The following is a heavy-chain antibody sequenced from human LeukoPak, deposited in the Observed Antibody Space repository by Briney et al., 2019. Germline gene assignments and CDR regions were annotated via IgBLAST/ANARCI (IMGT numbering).Heavy chain of an antibody. CDR2: INPNSGDT. CDR1: GYTFTGYY. CDR3: ARDGNYYGSGSYIDS. V-gene: IGHV1-2*02. J-gene: IGHJ5*01. D-gene: IGHD3-10*01. Sequence: ASVKVSCKTSGYTFTGYYIHWVRQAPGQGLEWMGWINPNSGDTNYARRFQGRVTMTRDTSINTAYMEVSRLRSDDTAVYYCARDGNYYGSGSYIDSWGQGTLVTVSS.